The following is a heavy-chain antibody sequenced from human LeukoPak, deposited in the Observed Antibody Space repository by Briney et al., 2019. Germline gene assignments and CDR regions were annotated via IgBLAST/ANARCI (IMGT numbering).Heavy chain of an antibody. V-gene: IGHV3-7*03. J-gene: IGHJ6*02. D-gene: IGHD3-16*01. CDR3: ARGGGLDV. CDR2: INHNGNVN. Sequence: GSLRLSCAASGFTFSSYWLNWARQAPGKGLEWVASINHNGNVNYYVDSVKGRFTISRDNAKNSLYLQMSNLRAEDTAVYFCARGGGLDVWGQGATVTVSS. CDR1: GFTFSSYW.